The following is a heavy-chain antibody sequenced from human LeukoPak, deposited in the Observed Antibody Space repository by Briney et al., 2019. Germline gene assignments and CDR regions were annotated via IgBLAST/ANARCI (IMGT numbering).Heavy chain of an antibody. J-gene: IGHJ3*01. D-gene: IGHD1-14*01. CDR2: IKKDGSEE. V-gene: IGHV3-7*01. Sequence: GGSPRLSCAASGFTFSSYAMHWVRQAPGRGLEWVANIKKDGSEESYLDSVKGRFTVSRDNAKNSLFLQMNSLRGEDTAVYYCARSNPNRNALDLWGQGTMVTISS. CDR1: GFTFSSYA. CDR3: ARSNPNRNALDL.